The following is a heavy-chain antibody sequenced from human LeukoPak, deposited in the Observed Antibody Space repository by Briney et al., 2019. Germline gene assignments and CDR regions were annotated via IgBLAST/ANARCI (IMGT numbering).Heavy chain of an antibody. CDR2: ISYDGSNK. J-gene: IGHJ4*02. CDR1: GFTFSSHG. V-gene: IGHV3-30*18. D-gene: IGHD5-12*01. CDR3: AKGGYPDY. Sequence: PGGSLRLSCAASGFTFSSHGMRWVRQAPGKGLEWVAVISYDGSNKYYADSVKGRFTISRDNSKNTLYLQMNSLRAEDTAVYYCAKGGYPDYWGQGTLVTVSS.